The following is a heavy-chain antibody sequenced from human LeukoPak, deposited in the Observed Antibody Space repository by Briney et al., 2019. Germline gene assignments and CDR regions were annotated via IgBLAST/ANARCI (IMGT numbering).Heavy chain of an antibody. V-gene: IGHV3-30*03. D-gene: IGHD6-19*01. CDR1: GFTFSSYG. Sequence: PGVSLRLSCAASGFTFSSYGMHWVRQAPGKGLEWVAVISYDGSNKYYADSVKGRFTISRDNANSFLYLQMNSLRAEDTALYYCARAYKDRSLAGKKEFFQHWGQGTLVTVSS. CDR2: ISYDGSNK. J-gene: IGHJ1*01. CDR3: ARAYKDRSLAGKKEFFQH.